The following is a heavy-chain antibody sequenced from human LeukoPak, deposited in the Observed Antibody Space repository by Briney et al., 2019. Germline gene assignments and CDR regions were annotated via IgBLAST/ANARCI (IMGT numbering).Heavy chain of an antibody. D-gene: IGHD3-22*01. CDR1: GFTFSSYW. CDR3: ARGWKFYYDSSGYPRDY. J-gene: IGHJ4*02. CDR2: IKQDGSEK. Sequence: GGSLRLSCVASGFTFSSYWMSWVRQAPGKGLEWVANIKQDGSEKYYVDSVRGRFTIPRDNVKNSLYLQMNSLRAEDTAVYYCARGWKFYYDSSGYPRDYWGQGTLVTVSS. V-gene: IGHV3-7*01.